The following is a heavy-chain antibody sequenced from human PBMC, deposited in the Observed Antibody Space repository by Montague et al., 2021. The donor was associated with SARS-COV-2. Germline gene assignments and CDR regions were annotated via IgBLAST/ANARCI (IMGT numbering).Heavy chain of an antibody. J-gene: IGHJ4*02. V-gene: IGHV4-39*01. CDR2: HNYSGKA. CDR1: GTTRSNNDY. Sequence: SETLSLTCSFSGTTRSNNDYWGWFSHPPGKELEGVGGHNYSGKATYSPPSSNRRAITVETSTSKFSLQLTSVAVADTAIFYCARGIDFVLVAARSHYFDTWGQGTLVSVSS. D-gene: IGHD2-15*01. CDR3: ARGIDFVLVAARSHYFDT.